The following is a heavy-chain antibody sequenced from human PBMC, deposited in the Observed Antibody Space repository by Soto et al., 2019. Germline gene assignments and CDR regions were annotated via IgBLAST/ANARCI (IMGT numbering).Heavy chain of an antibody. D-gene: IGHD4-17*01. CDR1: GGSISSGGYY. Sequence: SETLSLTCTISGGSISSGGYYWSWIRQHPGKGLEWIGYIYYSGSTYYNPSLKSRVTISVDTSKNQFSLKLSSVTAADTAVYYCARVLNYGDYVKALDYWGQGTLVTVSS. J-gene: IGHJ4*02. V-gene: IGHV4-31*03. CDR3: ARVLNYGDYVKALDY. CDR2: IYYSGST.